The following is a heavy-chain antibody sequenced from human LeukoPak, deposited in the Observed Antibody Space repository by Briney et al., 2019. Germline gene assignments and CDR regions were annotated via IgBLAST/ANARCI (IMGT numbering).Heavy chain of an antibody. CDR1: GLTFNSYW. J-gene: IGHJ4*02. CDR2: ISSVSGYI. D-gene: IGHD3-16*01. Sequence: GGSLRLSCAASGLTFNSYWMSWVRQAPGRGLEWVSFISSVSGYIYYADSVKDRFTISRDNARNSLYLQMNSLRAEDTAVYYCARDWRTQVLHPYYFEYWGQGVLVTVSS. CDR3: ARDWRTQVLHPYYFEY. V-gene: IGHV3-21*01.